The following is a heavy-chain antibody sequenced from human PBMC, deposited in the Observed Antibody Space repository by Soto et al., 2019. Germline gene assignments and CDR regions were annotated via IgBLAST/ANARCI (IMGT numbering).Heavy chain of an antibody. J-gene: IGHJ4*02. CDR3: ARGSGYSRLAY. Sequence: SETLSLTCAVYGGSFSGYYWSWIRQPPGKGLEWIGEINHSGSTNYNPSLKSRVTISVDTSKNQFSLKLSSVTAADTAVYYCARGSGYSRLAYWGKGTLVTVST. CDR2: INHSGST. D-gene: IGHD5-12*01. CDR1: GGSFSGYY. V-gene: IGHV4-34*01.